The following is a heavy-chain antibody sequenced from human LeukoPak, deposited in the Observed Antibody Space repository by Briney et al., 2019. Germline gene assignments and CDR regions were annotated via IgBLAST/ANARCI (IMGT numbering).Heavy chain of an antibody. CDR3: AREGYYSYPYYYYYYMDV. CDR1: GGSISSGSYY. CDR2: IYTSGST. D-gene: IGHD3-10*01. V-gene: IGHV4-61*02. Sequence: NPSETLSPTCTVSGGSISSGSYYWSWIRQPAGKGLEWIGRIYTSGSTNYNPSLKSRVTISVDTSKNQFSLKLSSVTAADTAVYFCAREGYYSYPYYYYYYMDVWGKGTTVTVSS. J-gene: IGHJ6*03.